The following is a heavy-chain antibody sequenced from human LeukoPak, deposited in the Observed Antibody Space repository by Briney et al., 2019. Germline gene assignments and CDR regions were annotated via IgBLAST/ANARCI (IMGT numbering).Heavy chain of an antibody. CDR3: AKEKAIGTINYGLDV. V-gene: IGHV3-30*18. CDR1: GFTFDSYG. J-gene: IGHJ6*02. Sequence: GRSLRLSCAASGFTFDSYGMLWVRQAPGKGLEWVANITQDGSKKYYADSVKGRFTISRDNSKNTLYLQMNSLRGEDTAVYFCAKEKAIGTINYGLDVWGQGTTVTVSS. CDR2: ITQDGSKK. D-gene: IGHD1-1*01.